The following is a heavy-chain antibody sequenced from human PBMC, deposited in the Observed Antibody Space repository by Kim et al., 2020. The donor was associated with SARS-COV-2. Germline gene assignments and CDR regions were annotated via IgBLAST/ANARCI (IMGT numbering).Heavy chain of an antibody. J-gene: IGHJ4*02. CDR3: ARAVAGGFDY. CDR2: IYYSGST. Sequence: SETLSLTCTVSGGSVSSGSYYWSWIRQPPGKGLEWIGYIYYSGSTNYNPSLKSRVTISVDTSKNQFSLKLSSVTAADTAVYYCARAVAGGFDYWGQGTLVTVS. D-gene: IGHD6-19*01. V-gene: IGHV4-61*01. CDR1: GGSVSSGSYY.